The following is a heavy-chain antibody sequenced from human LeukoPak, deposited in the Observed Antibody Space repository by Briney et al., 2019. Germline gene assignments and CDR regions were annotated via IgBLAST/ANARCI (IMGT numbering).Heavy chain of an antibody. CDR1: GFIFSTHA. J-gene: IGHJ5*02. CDR2: TSYDGSKK. CDR3: TRNPEMQYWFDP. Sequence: GGSLRLSCAASGFIFSTHAMHWVRQTPGKGLEWVAFTSYDGSKKYYGDSVKGRFTISRDNSKNTLYLEVSTLRAEDTAVYYCTRNPEMQYWFDPWGQGTLVTVSS. V-gene: IGHV3-30-3*01. D-gene: IGHD2/OR15-2a*01.